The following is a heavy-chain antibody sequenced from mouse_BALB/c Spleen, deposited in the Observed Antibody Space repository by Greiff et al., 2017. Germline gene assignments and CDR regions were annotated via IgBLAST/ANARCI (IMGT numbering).Heavy chain of an antibody. CDR3: ARGYDGYLDY. CDR2: ISSGSSTI. D-gene: IGHD2-3*01. CDR1: GFTFSSFG. Sequence: DVMLVESGGGLVQPGGSRKLSCAASGFTFSSFGMHWVRQAPEKGLEWVAYISSGSSTIYYPDSVKGRFTISRDNARNILYLQMSSLRSEDTAMYYCARGYDGYLDYWGQGTTLTVSS. J-gene: IGHJ2*01. V-gene: IGHV5-17*02.